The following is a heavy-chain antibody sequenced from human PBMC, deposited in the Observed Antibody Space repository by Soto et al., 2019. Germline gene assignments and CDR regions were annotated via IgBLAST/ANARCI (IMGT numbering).Heavy chain of an antibody. CDR1: GFTFSSNW. CDR3: ARGSSSWYVSFDY. J-gene: IGHJ4*02. V-gene: IGHV3-74*01. Sequence: EVHLVESGGGLVQPGGSLRLSCAASGFTFSSNWMHWVRQAPGKGLVWVSRINSDGSITSYADSVKGQFTISRDNAKNTLYLQMNSLRAEDTAVYYCARGSSSWYVSFDYWGQGTLVTVSS. D-gene: IGHD6-13*01. CDR2: INSDGSIT.